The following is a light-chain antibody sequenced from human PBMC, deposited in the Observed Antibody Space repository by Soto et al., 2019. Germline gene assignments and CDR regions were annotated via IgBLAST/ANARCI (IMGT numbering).Light chain of an antibody. J-gene: IGKJ1*01. V-gene: IGKV1-12*01. CDR2: TGS. CDR1: QAIDSW. Sequence: DLQMTQSPSSVSASVGDRVTITCRASQAIDSWLAWYQQKPGEAPKLLIFTGSLLHSGVPPRFSGSGSGTDFTLTISSLQPEDFATYYCHQTLSFPPTFGQGTKV. CDR3: HQTLSFPPT.